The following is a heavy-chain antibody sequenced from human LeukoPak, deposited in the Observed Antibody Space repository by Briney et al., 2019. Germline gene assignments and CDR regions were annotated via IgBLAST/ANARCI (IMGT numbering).Heavy chain of an antibody. Sequence: ASVKVSCKASGYTFTSYYMHWVRQAPGQGLEWMGIINPSGGSTSYAQKFQGRVTMTRDMSTSTVYMELSSLRSEDTAVYYCARLGRGHCTNALCPVDYWGQGTLVTVSS. CDR3: ARLGRGHCTNALCPVDY. CDR1: GYTFTSYY. D-gene: IGHD2-8*01. CDR2: INPSGGST. J-gene: IGHJ4*02. V-gene: IGHV1-46*01.